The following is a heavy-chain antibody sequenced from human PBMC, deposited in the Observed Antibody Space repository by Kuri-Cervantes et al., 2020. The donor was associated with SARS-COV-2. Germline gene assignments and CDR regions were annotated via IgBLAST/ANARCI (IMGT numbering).Heavy chain of an antibody. J-gene: IGHJ4*02. Sequence: GGSLRLSCAASGFTFSSYSMNWVRQAPGKGLEWVSSISSSSSYIYYADSVKGRFTISRDNAKNSLYLQMNSLRAEDTAVYYCARDRISRGWYAGYYFDYWGQGTLVTVSS. D-gene: IGHD6-19*01. CDR3: ARDRISRGWYAGYYFDY. V-gene: IGHV3-21*01. CDR2: ISSSSSYI. CDR1: GFTFSSYS.